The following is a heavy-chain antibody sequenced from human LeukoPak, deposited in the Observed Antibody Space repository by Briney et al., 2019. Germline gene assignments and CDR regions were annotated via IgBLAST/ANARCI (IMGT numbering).Heavy chain of an antibody. J-gene: IGHJ4*02. Sequence: ASVKVSCKASGYTFTGYYMHWVRQAPGQGLEWMGWINPNSGGTNYAQKFQGRVTMTRDTSISTAYMELSRLRSDDAAVYYCARGPSYGGPLDYWGQGTLVTVSS. CDR1: GYTFTGYY. V-gene: IGHV1-2*02. D-gene: IGHD4-23*01. CDR2: INPNSGGT. CDR3: ARGPSYGGPLDY.